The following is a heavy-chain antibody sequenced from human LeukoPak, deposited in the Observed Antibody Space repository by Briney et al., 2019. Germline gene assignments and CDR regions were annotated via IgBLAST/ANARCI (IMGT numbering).Heavy chain of an antibody. J-gene: IGHJ4*02. Sequence: GGSLRLSCAVSGFTFSSFAMNWVRQAPGKGLEWVSAISGSGGSTYYADSVKGRFTISRDNSKNTLYLQMNSLRAEDTAVYYCAKGGSGSFPLWYWGQGTLVTVSS. CDR3: AKGGSGSFPLWY. V-gene: IGHV3-23*01. D-gene: IGHD6-6*01. CDR2: ISGSGGST. CDR1: GFTFSSFA.